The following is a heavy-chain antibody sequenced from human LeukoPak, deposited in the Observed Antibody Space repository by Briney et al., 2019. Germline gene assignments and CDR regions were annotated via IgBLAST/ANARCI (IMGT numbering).Heavy chain of an antibody. J-gene: IGHJ4*02. CDR3: ARATSCSTTTCYETAFDY. V-gene: IGHV1-2*02. D-gene: IGHD2-2*01. Sequence: VSVKVSCKASGYTFTSYGISWVRQAPGQGLEWMGWINPKSGATNYVHKFQGRVTMTRDTSISTAYMDLSRLQSDDTAVFYCARATSCSTTTCYETAFDYWGQGTLVTVSS. CDR1: GYTFTSYG. CDR2: INPKSGAT.